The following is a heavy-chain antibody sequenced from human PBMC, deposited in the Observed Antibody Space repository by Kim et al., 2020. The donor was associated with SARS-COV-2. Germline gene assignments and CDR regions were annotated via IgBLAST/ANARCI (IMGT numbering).Heavy chain of an antibody. Sequence: ASVKVSCKVSGYTLTELSMHWVRQAPGKGLEWMGGFDPEDGETIYAQKFQGRVTMTEDTSTDTAYMELSSLRSEDTAVYYCAPRALYRLGRQGDWFDPWGQGTLVTVSS. J-gene: IGHJ5*02. CDR1: GYTLTELS. D-gene: IGHD1-26*01. CDR2: FDPEDGET. V-gene: IGHV1-24*01. CDR3: APRALYRLGRQGDWFDP.